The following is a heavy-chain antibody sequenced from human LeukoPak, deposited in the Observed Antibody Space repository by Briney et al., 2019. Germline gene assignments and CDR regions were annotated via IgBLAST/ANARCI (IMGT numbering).Heavy chain of an antibody. CDR3: ARGPFEITVFGVVTGGNWFDP. Sequence: PGGSLRLSCGASGFTFSSYWMHWVRQAPGKGLVWVSRINSDGSSTSYADSVKGRFTISRDNAKNTLYLQMNSLRAEDTAVYYCARGPFEITVFGVVTGGNWFDPWGQGTLVTVSS. J-gene: IGHJ5*02. V-gene: IGHV3-74*01. CDR2: INSDGSST. CDR1: GFTFSSYW. D-gene: IGHD3-3*01.